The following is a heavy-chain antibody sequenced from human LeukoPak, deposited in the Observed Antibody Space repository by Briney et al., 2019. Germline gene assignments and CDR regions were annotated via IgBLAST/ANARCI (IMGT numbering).Heavy chain of an antibody. D-gene: IGHD1-14*01. CDR1: GLTFSTSG. Sequence: GGSLRLSCTASGLTFSTSGFNWVRQAPGKGLEWVASIGPTGSDRYHADSIKGRFTISRDNANNFLYLQMNSLRAEDTAVYYRATETNGRHHDYWGQGTLLTVSS. J-gene: IGHJ4*02. V-gene: IGHV3-21*06. CDR3: ATETNGRHHDY. CDR2: IGPTGSDR.